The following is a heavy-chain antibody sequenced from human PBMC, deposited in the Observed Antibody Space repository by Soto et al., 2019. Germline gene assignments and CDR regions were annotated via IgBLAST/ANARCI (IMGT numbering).Heavy chain of an antibody. Sequence: ASETLSLTCTVSGGSISSGDYYWSWIRQPPGKGLEWIGYIYYSGSTYYNPSLKSRVTISVDTSKNQFSLKLSSVTAADTAVYYCARTGRDYYDSSGYYYFDYWGQGTLVTVSS. V-gene: IGHV4-30-4*01. CDR3: ARTGRDYYDSSGYYYFDY. J-gene: IGHJ4*02. CDR1: GGSISSGDYY. D-gene: IGHD3-22*01. CDR2: IYYSGST.